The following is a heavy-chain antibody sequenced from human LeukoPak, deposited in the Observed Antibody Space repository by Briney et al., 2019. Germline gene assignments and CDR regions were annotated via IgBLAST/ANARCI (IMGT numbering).Heavy chain of an antibody. Sequence: ASVKVSCEASGYTFTSYDINWVRQATGQGLEWMGWMNPNSGNTGYAQKFQGRVTMTRNTSISTAYMELSSLRSEDTAVYYCARTGGHCSGGSCYMGYYYYYMDVWGKGTTVTVSS. V-gene: IGHV1-8*01. J-gene: IGHJ6*03. CDR3: ARTGGHCSGGSCYMGYYYYYMDV. CDR2: MNPNSGNT. D-gene: IGHD2-15*01. CDR1: GYTFTSYD.